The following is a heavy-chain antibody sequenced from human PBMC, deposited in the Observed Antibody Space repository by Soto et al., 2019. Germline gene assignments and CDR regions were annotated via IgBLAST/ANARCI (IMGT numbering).Heavy chain of an antibody. CDR2: INHSGST. D-gene: IGHD6-13*01. CDR1: GGSFIGYY. Sequence: SETLSLTCAVYGGSFIGYYWSWIRQPPGKGLEWIGEINHSGSTNYNPSLKSRVTISVDTSKNQFSLKLSSVTAADTAVYYCARGIAAAAPRRDGMDVWGQGTTVTVSS. J-gene: IGHJ6*02. CDR3: ARGIAAAAPRRDGMDV. V-gene: IGHV4-34*01.